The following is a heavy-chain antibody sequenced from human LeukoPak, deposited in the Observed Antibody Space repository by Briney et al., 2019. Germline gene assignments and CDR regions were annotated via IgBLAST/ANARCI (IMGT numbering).Heavy chain of an antibody. CDR1: GFTFSSYA. V-gene: IGHV3-23*01. CDR3: ARDRVSGSYKGYLDY. Sequence: GGSLRLSCAASGFTFSSYAMSWVRQAPGKGLEWVSAISGSGGSTNYADSVKGRFTISRDNAKNTLYLQMSSLRAEDTAVYFCARDRVSGSYKGYLDYWGQGTLVTVSS. J-gene: IGHJ4*02. CDR2: ISGSGGST. D-gene: IGHD6-19*01.